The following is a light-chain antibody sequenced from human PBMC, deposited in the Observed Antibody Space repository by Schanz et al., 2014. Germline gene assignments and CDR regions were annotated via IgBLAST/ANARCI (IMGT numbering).Light chain of an antibody. CDR3: SSYTSSSTHWV. J-gene: IGLJ3*02. V-gene: IGLV2-14*03. CDR1: SSDVGGYKY. Sequence: QSALTQPASVSGSPGQSITISCTGTSSDVGGYKYVSWYQQHPDKAPKLMIYDVSNRPSGVSNRFSGSKSGNTASLTISGLQTEDEADYYCSSYTSSSTHWVFGGGTKLTVL. CDR2: DVS.